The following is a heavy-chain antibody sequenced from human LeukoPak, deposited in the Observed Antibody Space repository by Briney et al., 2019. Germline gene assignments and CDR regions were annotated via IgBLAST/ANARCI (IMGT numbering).Heavy chain of an antibody. V-gene: IGHV4-59*12. CDR2: IYSSGST. CDR3: ARGSGYYYVRPFDY. D-gene: IGHD3-22*01. CDR1: GGSISSYY. J-gene: IGHJ4*02. Sequence: SETLSLTCTVSGGSISSYYWSWIRQPPGKGLEWIGRIYSSGSTDYNPSLKSRVTISVDTSKNQFSLILSSATAADTAVYYWARGSGYYYVRPFDYWGQGTLVTVSS.